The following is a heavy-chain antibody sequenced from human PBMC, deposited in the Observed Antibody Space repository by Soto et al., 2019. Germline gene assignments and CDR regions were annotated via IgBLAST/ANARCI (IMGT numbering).Heavy chain of an antibody. CDR1: GYTFTSYG. CDR2: ISASNGNT. CDR3: ARDLAAGTCDY. V-gene: IGHV1-18*01. J-gene: IGHJ4*02. Sequence: QVQLVQSGAEVKKPGASVKVSCKASGYTFTSYGISWVRQAPGQGLEWMGWISASNGNTNYAQKLQGRVTMTTDTTTSTADMELRSLPSDNTAVYYCARDLAAGTCDYWGQGTLVTVSS. D-gene: IGHD6-13*01.